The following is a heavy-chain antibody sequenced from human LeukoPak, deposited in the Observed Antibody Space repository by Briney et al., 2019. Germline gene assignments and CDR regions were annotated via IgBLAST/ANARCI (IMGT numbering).Heavy chain of an antibody. CDR1: GDSISSYY. D-gene: IGHD3-10*01. Sequence: SETLSLTCTVSGDSISSYYWTWIRQPPGKGLEWIGYTYYSGSTNYNPSLKSRVTISVDTSKNQFSLKLSSVTAADTAVYYCARSHMVRGIDYWGQGTLVTVSS. V-gene: IGHV4-59*08. J-gene: IGHJ4*02. CDR2: TYYSGST. CDR3: ARSHMVRGIDY.